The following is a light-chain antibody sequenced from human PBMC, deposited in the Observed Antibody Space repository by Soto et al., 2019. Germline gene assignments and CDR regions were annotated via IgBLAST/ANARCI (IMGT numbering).Light chain of an antibody. CDR3: QVCDSSSDHYV. J-gene: IGLJ1*01. CDR1: NIGSKS. V-gene: IGLV3-21*02. Sequence: SYDLTQPPSVSVAPGQTTRITCGGINIGSKSVHWYQQKPGQAPVLVVYDDSDRPSGIPERFSGSNSGNTATLTISRVEAWDEADYYCQVCDSSSDHYVFGTGTKLTVL. CDR2: DDS.